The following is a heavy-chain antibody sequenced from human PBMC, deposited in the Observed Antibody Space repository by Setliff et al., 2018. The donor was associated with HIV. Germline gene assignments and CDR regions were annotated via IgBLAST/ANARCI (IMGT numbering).Heavy chain of an antibody. CDR2: INHSGST. CDR1: GGSFSGYY. D-gene: IGHD3-9*01. J-gene: IGHJ3*02. CDR3: ARRERYYDILTGRVSAGFDI. V-gene: IGHV4-34*01. Sequence: SETLSLTCAVYGGSFSGYYWRWIRQPPGKGLEWIGEINHSGSTNYNPSLKSRVTISVDTSKNQFSMKLSSVTAADTAVYYCARRERYYDILTGRVSAGFDIWGQGTMVTVSS.